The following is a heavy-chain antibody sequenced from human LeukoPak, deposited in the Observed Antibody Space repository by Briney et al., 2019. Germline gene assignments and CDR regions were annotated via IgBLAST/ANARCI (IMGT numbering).Heavy chain of an antibody. CDR3: ARDGYSSNLNY. V-gene: IGHV3-74*01. D-gene: IGHD6-13*01. CDR2: INGDWSST. Sequence: GGPLRLSCTASSFTFSIYCMHWVREAPGKGLVGVARINGDWSSTSYADSVKGRFTISRDNAKNTLYLQMNSLRAEDTAVYYCARDGYSSNLNYWGQGPLVTVSS. CDR1: SFTFSIYC. J-gene: IGHJ4*02.